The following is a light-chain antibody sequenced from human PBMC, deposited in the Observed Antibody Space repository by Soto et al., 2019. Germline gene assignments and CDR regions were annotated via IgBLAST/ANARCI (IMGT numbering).Light chain of an antibody. CDR3: QSYDTSNPLV. V-gene: IGLV6-57*01. CDR1: SGSIGSSY. J-gene: IGLJ3*02. CDR2: EDN. Sequence: NFMLTQPHSVSESPGKTVTISCTRSSGSIGSSYVQWYQQRPGSSPTTVIFEDNQRPTGVPVRFSGSIDSSSNSASLVISGLRTEDEADYYCQSYDTSNPLVFGGRNKMTVL.